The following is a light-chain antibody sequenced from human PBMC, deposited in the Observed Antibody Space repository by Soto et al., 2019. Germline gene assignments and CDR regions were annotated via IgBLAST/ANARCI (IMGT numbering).Light chain of an antibody. CDR1: SSDVGAYNY. CDR2: GVT. CDR3: FSHRGGDSHV. V-gene: IGLV2-14*01. Sequence: QSALTQPASVSGCPGQSITISCTGTSSDVGAYNYVSWYQQYPGKAPKLMIYGVTNRPSGVSNRFSGSKTGNTASLTISGLQAEDEADYYCFSHRGGDSHVFGTGTKVTV. J-gene: IGLJ1*01.